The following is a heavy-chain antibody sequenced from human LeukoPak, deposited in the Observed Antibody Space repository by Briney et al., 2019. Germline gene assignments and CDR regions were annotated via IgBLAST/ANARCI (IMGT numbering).Heavy chain of an antibody. CDR3: ARGHYEMDV. V-gene: IGHV3-23*01. CDR1: GFTFTNYA. Sequence: GGSLRLSCAASGFTFTNYAMSWVRQAPGKGLEWVSGISGGGDTTYYADSVKGRFTISRDNSKNTLFLQMFSLRDEDTAVYYCARGHYEMDVWGQGTTVTVSS. CDR2: ISGGGDTT. J-gene: IGHJ6*02.